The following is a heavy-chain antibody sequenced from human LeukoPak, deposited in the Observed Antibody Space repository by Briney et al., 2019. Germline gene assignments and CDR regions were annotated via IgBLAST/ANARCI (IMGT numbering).Heavy chain of an antibody. J-gene: IGHJ4*02. D-gene: IGHD3-22*01. Sequence: GGSLRLSCAASGFTFSSYSMNWVRQAPGKGLEWVSYISSSSSTIYYADSVKGRFTISRDNAKSSLYLQMNSLRAEDTAVYYCARDYYDSSGYYWRDYWGQGTLVTVSS. CDR2: ISSSSSTI. CDR3: ARDYYDSSGYYWRDY. V-gene: IGHV3-48*01. CDR1: GFTFSSYS.